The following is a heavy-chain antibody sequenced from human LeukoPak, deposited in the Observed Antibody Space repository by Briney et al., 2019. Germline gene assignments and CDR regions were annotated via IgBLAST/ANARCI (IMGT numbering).Heavy chain of an antibody. V-gene: IGHV3-11*04. CDR2: ITSSSSII. D-gene: IGHD3-10*02. Sequence: GGSLRLPCAASGFIFSDYYMSWIRQAPGRGLEWISYITSSSSIIYYADSVKGRFTISRDNAKNSLYLQMNSLRAEDTAVYYCAELGITMIGGVWGKGTTVTISS. CDR1: GFIFSDYY. J-gene: IGHJ6*04. CDR3: AELGITMIGGV.